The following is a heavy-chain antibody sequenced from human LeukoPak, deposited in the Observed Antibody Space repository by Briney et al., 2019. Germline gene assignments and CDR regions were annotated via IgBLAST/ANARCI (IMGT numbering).Heavy chain of an antibody. CDR1: GGSFSGYY. D-gene: IGHD6-19*01. Sequence: SETLSLTCTVYGGSFSGYYWSWIRQPPGKGLEWIGEINHSGSTNYNPSLKSRVTISVDTSKNQFSLKLSSVTAADTAVYYCARGSSGWSFDYWGQGTLVTVSS. CDR3: ARGSSGWSFDY. J-gene: IGHJ4*02. V-gene: IGHV4-34*01. CDR2: INHSGST.